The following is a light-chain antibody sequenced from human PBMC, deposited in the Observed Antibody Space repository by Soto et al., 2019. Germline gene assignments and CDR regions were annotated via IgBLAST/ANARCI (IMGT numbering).Light chain of an antibody. V-gene: IGKV4-1*01. CDR2: WAS. CDR3: QQYYFPTRT. J-gene: IGKJ1*01. Sequence: DIMMTQSPDSLAVSLGERATITCRSSQIVSATSNSNKYLAWYQQKPGQPPKVLXYWASTRESGVPDRFIGSGSGTDFTLTIGRLQPEDVAVYYCQQYYFPTRTFCQGTKVDIK. CDR1: QIVSATSNSNKY.